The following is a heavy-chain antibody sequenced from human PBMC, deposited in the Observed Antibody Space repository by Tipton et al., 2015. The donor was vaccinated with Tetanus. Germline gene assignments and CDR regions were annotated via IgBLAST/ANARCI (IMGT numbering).Heavy chain of an antibody. Sequence: LRLSCTASVGSLSRGTYYWAWIRQPPGKGLEWIGNIYYNGATYYNASLESRVTISIDASRDQFSPKLTSVTAADTAVYYCAMQADNWFDPWGQGTLVTVSS. CDR2: IYYNGAT. V-gene: IGHV4-39*01. J-gene: IGHJ5*02. CDR1: VGSLSRGTYY. CDR3: AMQADNWFDP.